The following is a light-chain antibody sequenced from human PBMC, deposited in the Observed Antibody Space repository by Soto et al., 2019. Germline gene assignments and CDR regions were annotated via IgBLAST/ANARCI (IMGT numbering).Light chain of an antibody. V-gene: IGLV2-14*01. Sequence: QSALTQPASVSGSPGQSITISCTGTSRDVGGYNYVSWYQQHPGKAPKLMIYEVINRPSGVSNRFSGSKSGNTASLTISGLQAEDEADYYCSSYTSSSTVVFGGGTQLTVL. CDR2: EVI. J-gene: IGLJ2*01. CDR3: SSYTSSSTVV. CDR1: SRDVGGYNY.